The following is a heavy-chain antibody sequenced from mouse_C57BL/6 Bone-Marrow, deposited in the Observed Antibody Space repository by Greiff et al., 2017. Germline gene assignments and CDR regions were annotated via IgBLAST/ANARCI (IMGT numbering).Heavy chain of an antibody. V-gene: IGHV1-50*01. D-gene: IGHD2-4*01. CDR2: IDPSDSYT. CDR1: GYTFTSYW. CDR3: ARDDYDVYYAMDY. J-gene: IGHJ4*01. Sequence: QVQLQQPGAELVKPGASVKLSCKASGYTFTSYWMQWVKQRPGQGLEWIGEIDPSDSYTNYNQKFKGKATLTVDTSSSTAYMHLSSLTSEDSAVYYCARDDYDVYYAMDYWGQGTSVTVSA.